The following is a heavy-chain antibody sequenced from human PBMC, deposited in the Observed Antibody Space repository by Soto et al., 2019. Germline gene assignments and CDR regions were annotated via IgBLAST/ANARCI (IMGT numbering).Heavy chain of an antibody. Sequence: SVKVSCKASGGTFSSYAISWVRQAPGQGLEWMGGIIPIFGTANYAQKFQGRVTITADKSTSTAYMELSSLRSEDTAVYYCASGDGVVVPAASSRGYYYYGMDVWGQGTTGTVS. CDR1: GGTFSSYA. CDR2: IIPIFGTA. CDR3: ASGDGVVVPAASSRGYYYYGMDV. D-gene: IGHD2-2*01. V-gene: IGHV1-69*06. J-gene: IGHJ6*02.